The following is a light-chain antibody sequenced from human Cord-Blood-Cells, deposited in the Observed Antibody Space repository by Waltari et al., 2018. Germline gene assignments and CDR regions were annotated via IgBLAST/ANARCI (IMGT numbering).Light chain of an antibody. CDR1: SSDVGGYNY. Sequence: QSALTQPASVSGSPGQSITISCTGTSSDVGGYNYVSWYQQHPGQAPKLMIYDVSKRPSGVSNRFSGSKSGNTASLTISGLQAEDEADYYCSSYTSSITPHVVFGGGTKLTVL. J-gene: IGLJ2*01. CDR2: DVS. V-gene: IGLV2-14*01. CDR3: SSYTSSITPHVV.